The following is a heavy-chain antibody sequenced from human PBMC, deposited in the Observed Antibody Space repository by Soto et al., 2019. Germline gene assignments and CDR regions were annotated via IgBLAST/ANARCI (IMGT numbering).Heavy chain of an antibody. CDR2: ISSSSSYI. CDR1: GFTFSSYS. J-gene: IGHJ5*02. V-gene: IGHV3-21*01. Sequence: GGSLRLSCAASGFTFSSYSMNWVRQAPGKGLEWVSSISSSSSYIYYADSVKGRFSISRDNAKNSLYLQMNRRRAEDTAVYYCARDGFGRSGYYSWGQGTLVTVSS. D-gene: IGHD3-3*01. CDR3: ARDGFGRSGYYS.